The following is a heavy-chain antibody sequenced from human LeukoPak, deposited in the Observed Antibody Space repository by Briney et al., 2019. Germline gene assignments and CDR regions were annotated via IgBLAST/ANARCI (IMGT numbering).Heavy chain of an antibody. D-gene: IGHD3-10*01. V-gene: IGHV4-59*08. J-gene: IGHJ6*02. CDR1: GGSISSYY. Sequence: SETLSLTCTVSGGSISSYYWSWIRQPPGKGLEWIGYIYYSGSTNYNPSHKSRVTISVDTSKNQFSLKLSSVTAADTAVYYCAGKFMVRGVTPRYYYYGMDVWGQGTTVTVSS. CDR2: IYYSGST. CDR3: AGKFMVRGVTPRYYYYGMDV.